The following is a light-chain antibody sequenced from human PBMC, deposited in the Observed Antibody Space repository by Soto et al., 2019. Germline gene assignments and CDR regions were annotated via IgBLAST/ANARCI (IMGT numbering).Light chain of an antibody. CDR1: QTIDTY. J-gene: IGKJ2*01. Sequence: DIQMTQSPSSLSASVGDRVTITCRASQTIDTYLNWYQQNPGKAPKLLIYAASTLKNWVPSRFSGSASGTDFTITISTLQPEDFATYYCQQSTGIPYTFGQGTKLEIK. CDR2: AAS. V-gene: IGKV1-39*01. CDR3: QQSTGIPYT.